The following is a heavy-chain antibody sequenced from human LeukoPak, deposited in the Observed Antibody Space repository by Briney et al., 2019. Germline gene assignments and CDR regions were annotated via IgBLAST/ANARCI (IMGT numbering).Heavy chain of an antibody. J-gene: IGHJ4*02. Sequence: GGSLRLSCAATGFTVNSNYMNWVRQAPGKGLEWVSAIYSGDNTYYADSVKGRFTISRDNSKNTMYLQMNSLRAEDTAVYYCARSGIYGVFDNWGRGTLVTVSS. CDR3: ARSGIYGVFDN. CDR1: GFTVNSNY. D-gene: IGHD1-26*01. V-gene: IGHV3-66*01. CDR2: IYSGDNT.